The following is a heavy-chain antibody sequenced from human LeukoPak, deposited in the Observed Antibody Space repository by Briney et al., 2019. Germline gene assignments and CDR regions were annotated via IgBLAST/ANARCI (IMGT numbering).Heavy chain of an antibody. V-gene: IGHV4-39*07. CDR2: SVYRGST. CDR1: GGSFSSSSYY. J-gene: IGHJ4*02. D-gene: IGHD6-13*01. CDR3: ASWYSSSWFFDY. Sequence: SETLSLTCIVSGGSFSSSSYYWGWLRQPPGEGLEWIGSSVYRGSTYYNPSLRSRVTISVDTSKNQFSLKLSSVTAADTAVYYCASWYSSSWFFDYWGQGTLVTVSS.